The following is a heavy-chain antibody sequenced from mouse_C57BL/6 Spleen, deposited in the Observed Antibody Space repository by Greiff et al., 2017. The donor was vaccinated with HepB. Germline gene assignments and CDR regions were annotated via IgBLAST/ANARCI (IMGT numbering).Heavy chain of an antibody. CDR1: GFTFSSYA. CDR2: ISDGGSYT. D-gene: IGHD2-5*01. CDR3: ARGSNYPYYYAMDY. V-gene: IGHV5-4*03. Sequence: EVKVVESGGGLVKPGGSLKLSCAASGFTFSSYAMSWVRQTPEKRLEWVATISDGGSYTYYPDNVKGRFTISRDNAKNNLYLQMSHLKSEDTAMYYCARGSNYPYYYAMDYWGQGTSVTVSS. J-gene: IGHJ4*01.